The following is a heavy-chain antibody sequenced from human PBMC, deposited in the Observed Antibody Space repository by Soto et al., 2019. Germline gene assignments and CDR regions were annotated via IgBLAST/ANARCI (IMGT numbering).Heavy chain of an antibody. D-gene: IGHD5-18*01. CDR2: IYYSGST. Sequence: PSETLSLTCSVSCGSISSSSYYWGWIRQPPGKGLDWIGSIYYSGSTYYNPSLKTRVTISVDTSKIQLYLRLTSVTAADTAVYYCARKGSDGDNYYYGMDVWGQ. J-gene: IGHJ6*01. V-gene: IGHV4-39*01. CDR3: ARKGSDGDNYYYGMDV. CDR1: CGSISSSSYY.